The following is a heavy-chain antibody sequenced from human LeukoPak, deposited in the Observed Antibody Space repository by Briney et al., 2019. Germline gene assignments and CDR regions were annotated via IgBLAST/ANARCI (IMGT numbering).Heavy chain of an antibody. CDR1: GYSFTTYW. CDR2: IYPSDSYT. J-gene: IGHJ5*02. D-gene: IGHD6-13*01. Sequence: GESLKISCKGSGYSFTTYWIAWVRQMPGKGLEWMGIIYPSDSYTRYSPSFQGQVTISADKSISTAYLQWSSLKASDTAMYYCARQVWSSSEFDRRFDPWGQGTLVTVSS. CDR3: ARQVWSSSEFDRRFDP. V-gene: IGHV5-51*01.